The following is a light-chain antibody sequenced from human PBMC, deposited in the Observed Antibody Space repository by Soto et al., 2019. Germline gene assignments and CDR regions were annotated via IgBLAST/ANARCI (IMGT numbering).Light chain of an antibody. CDR1: SSDVGGYNY. Sequence: QSALTQPASVSGSPGQSITISCTGTSSDVGGYNYVAWYQQHPGKAPKLMIYDVSNRPSGVSNRCSGSKSGNTPSLTISGRQDEEEADYYCSSYTGSSTYVVFGGGTKLTAL. CDR2: DVS. CDR3: SSYTGSSTYVV. J-gene: IGLJ2*01. V-gene: IGLV2-14*01.